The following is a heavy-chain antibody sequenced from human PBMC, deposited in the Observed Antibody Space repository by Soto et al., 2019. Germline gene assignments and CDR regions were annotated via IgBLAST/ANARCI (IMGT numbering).Heavy chain of an antibody. J-gene: IGHJ5*02. D-gene: IGHD2-21*02. CDR3: ARGGVMVTDNWLDP. Sequence: QVHLHESGPGLVKPSETLSLTCTVSNDSISNYYWHWIRQSPGKGLEWTGYISYPGTTNYDPSLKSRVAISLDTSKKQFSLTLSSVTAADTALYFWARGGVMVTDNWLDPWGQGTLVTVSS. CDR2: ISYPGTT. V-gene: IGHV4-59*08. CDR1: NDSISNYY.